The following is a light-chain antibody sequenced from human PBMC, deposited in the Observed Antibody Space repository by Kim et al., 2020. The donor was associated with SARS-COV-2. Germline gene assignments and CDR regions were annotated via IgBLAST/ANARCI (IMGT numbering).Light chain of an antibody. V-gene: IGKV1-12*01. CDR3: QQANSFPRT. J-gene: IGKJ2*02. Sequence: SASVGDRGTITCRASQDISAWLAWYQQKPGKAPNLLIYAASSLQSGVPFRFSGSGSGTDFTLTISSLQPEDFATYYCQQANSFPRTFGQGTKLEI. CDR2: AAS. CDR1: QDISAW.